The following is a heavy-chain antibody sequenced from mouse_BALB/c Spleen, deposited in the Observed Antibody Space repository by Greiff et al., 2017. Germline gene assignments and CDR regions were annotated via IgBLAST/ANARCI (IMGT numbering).Heavy chain of an antibody. CDR1: GFSLTSYG. J-gene: IGHJ3*01. D-gene: IGHD2-4*01. V-gene: IGHV2-2*02. CDR3: ARNYDYDEAWFAY. Sequence: LQESGPGLVQPSQSLSITCTVSGFSLTSYGVHWVRQSPGKGLEWLGVIWSGGSTDYNAAFISRLSISKDNSKSQVFFKMNSLQANDTAIYYCARNYDYDEAWFAYWGQGTLVTVSA. CDR2: IWSGGST.